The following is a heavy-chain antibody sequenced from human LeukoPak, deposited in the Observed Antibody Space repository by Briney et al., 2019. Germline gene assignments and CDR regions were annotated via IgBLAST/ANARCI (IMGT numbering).Heavy chain of an antibody. CDR2: IKSKTDGGTT. V-gene: IGHV3-15*01. D-gene: IGHD6-19*01. CDR1: GFTFSNAW. Sequence: GGSLRLSCAASGFTFSNAWMSWVRQAPGKGLEWVGRIKSKTDGGTTDYAAPVKGRFTISRDDSKNTLYLQMNSLRAEDTAVYYCARDEDRSGWPIDYWGQGTLVTVSS. CDR3: ARDEDRSGWPIDY. J-gene: IGHJ4*02.